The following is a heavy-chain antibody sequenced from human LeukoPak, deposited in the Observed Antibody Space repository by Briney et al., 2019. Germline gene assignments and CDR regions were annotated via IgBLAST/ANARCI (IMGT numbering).Heavy chain of an antibody. V-gene: IGHV4-59*01. CDR3: ARERYYYYMDV. CDR2: IYYSGST. CDR1: GGSISSYY. J-gene: IGHJ6*03. Sequence: PSETLSLTCTVSGGSISSYYWSWIRQPPGKGLEWIGYIYYSGSTNYNPSLKSRVTISVDTSKNQFSLKLSSVTAADTAAYYCARERYYYYMDVWGQGTMVTVSS.